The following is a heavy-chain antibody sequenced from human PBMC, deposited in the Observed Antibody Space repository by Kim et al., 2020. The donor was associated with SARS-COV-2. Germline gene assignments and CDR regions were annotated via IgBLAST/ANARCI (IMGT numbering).Heavy chain of an antibody. Sequence: KGRFTISRDNAKNTLYLQMNSLRAEDTAVYYCAREGYYDSSGYYGDAFDIWGQGTMVTVSS. V-gene: IGHV3-74*01. CDR3: AREGYYDSSGYYGDAFDI. J-gene: IGHJ3*02. D-gene: IGHD3-22*01.